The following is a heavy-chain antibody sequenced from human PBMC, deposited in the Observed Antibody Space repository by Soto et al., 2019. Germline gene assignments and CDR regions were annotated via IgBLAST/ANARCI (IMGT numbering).Heavy chain of an antibody. CDR3: ARGGGTTLAPLP. CDR1: GYTFTGYF. V-gene: IGHV1-2*02. J-gene: IGHJ5*02. D-gene: IGHD3-16*01. Sequence: ASVKVSCKASGYTFTGYFMHWVRQAPGEGLEWMGWINPNSGATKYAPKFQGRVTMTRDTSNRTAYLELSRLTSDDTAIYYCARGGGTTLAPLPWGQGTPVTVSS. CDR2: INPNSGAT.